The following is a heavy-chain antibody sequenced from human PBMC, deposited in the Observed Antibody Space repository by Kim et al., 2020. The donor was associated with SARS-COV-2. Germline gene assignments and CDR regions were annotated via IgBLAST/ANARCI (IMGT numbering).Heavy chain of an antibody. CDR3: AKDRGSSYPYYYGMDV. Sequence: GGSLRLSCAASGFTFSRYAMHWVRQAPGKGLEWVAVISYDGSNKYYADSVKGRFTISRDNSKNTLYLQMNSLRAEDTAVYYCAKDRGSSYPYYYGMDVWGQGTTVTVSS. CDR2: ISYDGSNK. D-gene: IGHD6-6*01. CDR1: GFTFSRYA. V-gene: IGHV3-30-3*01. J-gene: IGHJ6*02.